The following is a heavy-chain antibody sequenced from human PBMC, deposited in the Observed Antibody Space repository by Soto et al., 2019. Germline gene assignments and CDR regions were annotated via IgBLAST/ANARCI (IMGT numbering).Heavy chain of an antibody. J-gene: IGHJ3*02. CDR2: IWYDGSNK. CDR3: AREGTAMVADAFDI. V-gene: IGHV3-33*01. CDR1: GFSFSSYG. Sequence: QVQLVESGGGVVQPGRSLRLSCAASGFSFSSYGMHWVRQAPGKGLEWVAVIWYDGSNKYYADSVKGRFTISRDNSKNTLYLQMNSLRAEDTAVYYCAREGTAMVADAFDIWGQGTMVTVSS. D-gene: IGHD5-18*01.